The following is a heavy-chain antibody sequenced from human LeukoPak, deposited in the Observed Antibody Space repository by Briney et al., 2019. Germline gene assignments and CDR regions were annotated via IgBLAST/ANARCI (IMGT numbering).Heavy chain of an antibody. D-gene: IGHD3-22*01. Sequence: PGGSLRLSCAASGFTLSTYGMHWVRQAPGKGLEWVAVIWYDGTNKFYADSVKGRFTISRDNSKNTLYLQMNSLRVEDTAVYYCARDPEAHDGSGYLFDYWGQGTLVTVSS. V-gene: IGHV3-33*01. J-gene: IGHJ4*02. CDR1: GFTLSTYG. CDR2: IWYDGTNK. CDR3: ARDPEAHDGSGYLFDY.